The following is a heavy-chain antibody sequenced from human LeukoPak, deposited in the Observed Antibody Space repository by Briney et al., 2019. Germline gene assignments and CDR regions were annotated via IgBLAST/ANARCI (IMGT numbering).Heavy chain of an antibody. CDR3: ARHLSDYGDQENYFDY. Sequence: KLGESLKISCKGSGYSFTSYWIGWVRQMPGKGLEWLGIIYPGDSDTRYSPSFQGQVTISADKSISTAYLQWSSLKASDTAMYYCARHLSDYGDQENYFDYWGQGTLVTVSS. D-gene: IGHD4-17*01. J-gene: IGHJ4*02. V-gene: IGHV5-51*01. CDR2: IYPGDSDT. CDR1: GYSFTSYW.